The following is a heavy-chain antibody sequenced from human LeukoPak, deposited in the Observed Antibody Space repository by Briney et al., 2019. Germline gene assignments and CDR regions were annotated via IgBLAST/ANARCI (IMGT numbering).Heavy chain of an antibody. J-gene: IGHJ6*02. D-gene: IGHD3-16*01. Sequence: GGSLRLSCAASGFTFSNFAMHWVRQAPGKGLEWVAVISYDGDNEYYADSVKGQFTISRDNSKDRLYLQMNSLRPEDTAMYYCARVRGGRSWYYYGMDVWGRGTTVTVSS. CDR2: ISYDGDNE. CDR3: ARVRGGRSWYYYGMDV. CDR1: GFTFSNFA. V-gene: IGHV3-30-3*01.